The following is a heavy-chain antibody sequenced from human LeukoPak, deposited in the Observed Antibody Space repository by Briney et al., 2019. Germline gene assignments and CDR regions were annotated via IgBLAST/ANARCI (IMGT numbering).Heavy chain of an antibody. CDR3: ARHSGSFSRPFDY. CDR1: GYSFTSSW. CDR2: IYPGDPDP. J-gene: IGHJ4*02. D-gene: IGHD1-26*01. V-gene: IGHV5-51*01. Sequence: GESLKISCKGSGYSFTSSWIGWVRQMPGKGLEWMGIIYPGDPDPRCSPSFQGQVTISADKSISTAYLQWSSLKASDTAMYYCARHSGSFSRPFDYWGQGTLVTVSS.